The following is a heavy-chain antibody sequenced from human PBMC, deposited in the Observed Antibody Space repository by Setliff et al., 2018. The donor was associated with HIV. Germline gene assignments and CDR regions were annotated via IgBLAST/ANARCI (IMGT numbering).Heavy chain of an antibody. Sequence: PSETLSLTCTVSDASISSHYWSWIRQPPGKGLEWIAYIYYSGSTSYNPSLKSRVTVSIDTSKNQFSLKLNSVTAADTAVYYCARASTGSTHYYYYMDVWGKGTTVTVSS. CDR1: DASISSHY. D-gene: IGHD1-7*01. CDR2: IYYSGST. CDR3: ARASTGSTHYYYYMDV. V-gene: IGHV4-59*11. J-gene: IGHJ6*03.